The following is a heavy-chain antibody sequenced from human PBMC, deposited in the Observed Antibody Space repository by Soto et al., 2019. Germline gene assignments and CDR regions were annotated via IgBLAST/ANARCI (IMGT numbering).Heavy chain of an antibody. J-gene: IGHJ4*02. CDR2: ISYDGSNK. V-gene: IGHV3-30*03. CDR1: GFTFSSYG. CDR3: AILSYSSGWSRFDY. D-gene: IGHD6-19*01. Sequence: ESGGGVVQPGRSLRLCCAASGFTFSSYGMHWVRQAPGKGLEWVAVISYDGSNKYYADSVKGRFTISRDNSKNTLYLQMNSLRAEDTAVYHCAILSYSSGWSRFDYWGQGTLVTVSS.